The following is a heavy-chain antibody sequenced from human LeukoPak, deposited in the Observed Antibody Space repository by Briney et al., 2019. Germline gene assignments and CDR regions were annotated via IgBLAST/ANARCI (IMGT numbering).Heavy chain of an antibody. J-gene: IGHJ6*03. Sequence: SETLSLTCTVSGGSISSYYWGWIRQPPGKGLEWIGIIYYSGSTYSNPSLKSRVTISVDTSKNHFSLKLSSVTAADTAVYFCARGRVSSSTWHSTYYYYFYMDVWGKGTTVTVSS. CDR2: IYYSGST. CDR3: ARGRVSSSTWHSTYYYYFYMDV. D-gene: IGHD4-11*01. V-gene: IGHV4-39*02. CDR1: GGSISSYY.